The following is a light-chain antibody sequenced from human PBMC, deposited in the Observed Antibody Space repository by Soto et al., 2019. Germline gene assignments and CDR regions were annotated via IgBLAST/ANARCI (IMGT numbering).Light chain of an antibody. J-gene: IGKJ1*01. CDR3: QQYGTTPRT. CDR2: GES. Sequence: EIVLTQSPATLSLSPGERATLSCRASQSVRSSYLAWYQQKLGPAPRLLIYGESNRATGIPDWFSGRGSGTDFTLTISRLEAEDFAVYYCQQYGTTPRTFGQGTKVEIK. V-gene: IGKV3-20*01. CDR1: QSVRSSY.